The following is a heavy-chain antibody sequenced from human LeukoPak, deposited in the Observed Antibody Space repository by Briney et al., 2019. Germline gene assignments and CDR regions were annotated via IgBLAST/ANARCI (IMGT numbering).Heavy chain of an antibody. V-gene: IGHV4-59*01. D-gene: IGHD6-13*01. J-gene: IGHJ4*02. CDR3: ARQPSSWFTSFDS. CDR1: GGSLSSYF. CDR2: IYYSGST. Sequence: PSETLSLTCTVSGGSLSSYFWGWIRQPPGKGLEWIAYIYYSGSTNYNPSLKSRVTMSVDTSKNQFSLKLSSVTAADTAVYYCARQPSSWFTSFDSWGQGTLVTVSS.